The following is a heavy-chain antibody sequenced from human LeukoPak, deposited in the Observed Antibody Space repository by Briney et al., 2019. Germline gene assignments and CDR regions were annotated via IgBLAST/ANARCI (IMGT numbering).Heavy chain of an antibody. J-gene: IGHJ4*02. V-gene: IGHV3-33*01. CDR3: ARDPCSTTSCLDY. CDR1: GFTFSNYG. CDR2: IWYDGSKK. D-gene: IGHD2-2*01. Sequence: PGGSLRLSCAASGFTFSNYGMFWVRQAPGKGLEWVAVIWYDGSKKYYVDSVKGRFTISREDSENTLYLQMNSLRAEDTAVYYCARDPCSTTSCLDYWGQGTLVTVSS.